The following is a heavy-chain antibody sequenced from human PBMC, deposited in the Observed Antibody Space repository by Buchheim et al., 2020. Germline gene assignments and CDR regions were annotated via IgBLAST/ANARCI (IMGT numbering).Heavy chain of an antibody. Sequence: QVQLQQWGAGLLKPSETLSLTCAVYGGSFSGYYWSWIRQPPGKGLEWIGEINHSGSTNYNPSLKSRVTISVDTSKNQFSLKLSSVTAADTAVYYCARGSEGGIVVVPAASYYYYFYMDVWGKGTT. D-gene: IGHD2-2*01. CDR1: GGSFSGYY. V-gene: IGHV4-34*01. CDR3: ARGSEGGIVVVPAASYYYYFYMDV. CDR2: INHSGST. J-gene: IGHJ6*03.